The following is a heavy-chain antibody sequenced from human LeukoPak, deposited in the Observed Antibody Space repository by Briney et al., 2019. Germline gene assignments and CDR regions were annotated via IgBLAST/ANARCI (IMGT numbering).Heavy chain of an antibody. CDR1: GGSISSYY. J-gene: IGHJ4*02. CDR3: AREYCSGGSCYPDY. CDR2: IYYSGST. D-gene: IGHD2-15*01. Sequence: PSETLSLTCTVSGGSISSYYWSWIRQPPGKGLEWIGYIYYSGSTYYNPSLKSRVTISVDTSKNQFSLKLSSVTAADTAVYYCAREYCSGGSCYPDYWGQGTLVTVSS. V-gene: IGHV4-30-4*01.